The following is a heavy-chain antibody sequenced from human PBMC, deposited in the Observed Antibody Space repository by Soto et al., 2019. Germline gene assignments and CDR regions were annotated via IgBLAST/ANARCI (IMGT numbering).Heavy chain of an antibody. CDR1: GGSISSNKW. V-gene: IGHV4-4*02. CDR2: IYHSGST. J-gene: IGHJ6*02. Sequence: SETLSLTCAVYGGSISSNKWWSWVRQPPGKGLEWIGEIYHSGSTNYNPSLKSGVTISLDKSKNQFSLKLTSVTAADSAVYYCARDDHIVVVPTSLGAMDVWGQGTTVTVSS. CDR3: ARDDHIVVVPTSLGAMDV. D-gene: IGHD2-2*01.